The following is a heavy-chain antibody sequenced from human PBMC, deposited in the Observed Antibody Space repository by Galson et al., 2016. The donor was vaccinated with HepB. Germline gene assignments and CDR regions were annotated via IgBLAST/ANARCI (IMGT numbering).Heavy chain of an antibody. CDR1: GFSLTTSGVG. V-gene: IGHV2-5*02. J-gene: IGHJ4*02. CDR3: ARWYSSSWYGEEDYFDY. D-gene: IGHD6-13*01. Sequence: PALVKPTQTLTLTCTFSGFSLTTSGVGVGWIRQPPGKALEWLALIYWDDDKRYSPSLKSRLTITKDTSKNQVVLTMTNMDPVDTATYYCARWYSSSWYGEEDYFDYWGQGTLVTVSS. CDR2: IYWDDDK.